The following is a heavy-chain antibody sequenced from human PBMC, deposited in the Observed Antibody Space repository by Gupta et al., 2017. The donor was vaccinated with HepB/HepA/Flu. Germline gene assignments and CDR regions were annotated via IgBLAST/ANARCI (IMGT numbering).Heavy chain of an antibody. CDR3: AKETFVRGAFDI. J-gene: IGHJ3*02. Sequence: QVQLVESGGGVVQPGRSLRLSCAASGFTFSSYGMHWVRQAPGKGLEWVAVISYDGSNKYYADSVKGRFTISRDNSKNTLYLQMNSLRAEDTAVYYCAKETFVRGAFDIWGQGTMVTVSS. CDR1: GFTFSSYG. V-gene: IGHV3-30*18. CDR2: ISYDGSNK. D-gene: IGHD2-8*01.